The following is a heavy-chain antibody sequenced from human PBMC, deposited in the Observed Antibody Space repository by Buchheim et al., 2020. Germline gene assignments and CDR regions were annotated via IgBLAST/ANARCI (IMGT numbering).Heavy chain of an antibody. CDR2: INPSGGST. D-gene: IGHD4-17*01. CDR1: GYTFTSYY. J-gene: IGHJ6*02. CDR3: ARDNGDYGSYYYGMDV. Sequence: QVQLVQSGAEVKKPGASVKVSCKASGYTFTSYYMHWVRQAPGQGLEWMGIINPSGGSTSYAQKFQGRVTMTRDTSTSNVYMELSSLRSEDTAVYYCARDNGDYGSYYYGMDVWGQGTT. V-gene: IGHV1-46*01.